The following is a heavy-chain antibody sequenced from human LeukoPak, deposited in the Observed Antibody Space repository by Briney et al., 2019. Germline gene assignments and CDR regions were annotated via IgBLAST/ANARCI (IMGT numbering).Heavy chain of an antibody. V-gene: IGHV3-33*01. J-gene: IGHJ3*02. D-gene: IGHD3-16*01. Sequence: GGSLRLTCAASGFTLSSYGMVWVPQAPGKGLEWVTLMWYDGRNKYYADSVKGRFTISRDNSKNTVYLQMNSLRGEDTAVYYCARAGGMEAFASWGQRSRVTVSS. CDR2: MWYDGRNK. CDR3: ARAGGMEAFAS. CDR1: GFTLSSYG.